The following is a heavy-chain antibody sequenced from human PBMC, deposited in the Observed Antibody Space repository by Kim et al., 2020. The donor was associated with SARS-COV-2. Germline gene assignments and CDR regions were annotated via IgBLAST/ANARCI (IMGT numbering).Heavy chain of an antibody. J-gene: IGHJ4*02. CDR2: VYYTGST. CDR3: ARGWWGSSGPFDF. CDR1: GGSLSTHY. V-gene: IGHV4-59*11. Sequence: SETLSLTCTVSGGSLSTHYWTWIRQPPGEGLEWIGYVYYTGSTNYNPALKSRGTISVDTSKMQFSLKVTSVTAADTAVYYCARGWWGSSGPFDFWGPGSLVTVSS. D-gene: IGHD6-6*01.